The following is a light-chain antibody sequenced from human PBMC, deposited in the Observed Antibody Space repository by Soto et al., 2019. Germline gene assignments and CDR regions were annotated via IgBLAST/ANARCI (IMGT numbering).Light chain of an antibody. V-gene: IGKV1-5*01. J-gene: IGKJ2*01. CDR3: QHYNSYPYT. CDR1: QSISSW. Sequence: DIQMTQSPSTLSASVGDRVTITCRASQSISSWLAWYQQKPGKAPQLLIYDASTLGSGVPLRFSGSGSGTEFTLSISSLQPDDFATYYCQHYNSYPYTFGQGTKLEV. CDR2: DAS.